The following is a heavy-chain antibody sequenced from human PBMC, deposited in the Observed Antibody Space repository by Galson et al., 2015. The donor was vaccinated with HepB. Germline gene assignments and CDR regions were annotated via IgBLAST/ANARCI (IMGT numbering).Heavy chain of an antibody. Sequence: TCPVSDGSISSYYWSWIRQPPGKGLEWIGYIYYSGSTNYNPSLKSRVTISVDTSKNQFSLKLSSVTAADTAVYYCARGVRSLLRDHSYYYYYGMDVWGQGTTVTVSS. D-gene: IGHD3-3*01. CDR3: ARGVRSLLRDHSYYYYYGMDV. V-gene: IGHV4-59*01. CDR2: IYYSGST. CDR1: DGSISSYY. J-gene: IGHJ6*02.